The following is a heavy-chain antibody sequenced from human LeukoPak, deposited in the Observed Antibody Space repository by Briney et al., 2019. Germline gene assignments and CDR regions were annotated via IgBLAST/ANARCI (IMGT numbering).Heavy chain of an antibody. CDR3: ARVPEYYYYYMDV. J-gene: IGHJ6*03. V-gene: IGHV4-34*01. Sequence: SETLSLTCAVYGGSFSGYYWSWIRQPPGKGLEWIGEIYHSGSTNYNPSLKSRVTISVDTSKNQFSLKLSSVTAADTAVYYCARVPEYYYYYMDVWGKGTTVTISS. CDR2: IYHSGST. CDR1: GGSFSGYY.